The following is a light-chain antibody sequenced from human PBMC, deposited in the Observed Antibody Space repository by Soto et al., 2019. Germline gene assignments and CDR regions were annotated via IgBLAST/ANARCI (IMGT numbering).Light chain of an antibody. V-gene: IGKV3-20*01. CDR3: QQYGSSLYT. J-gene: IGKJ2*01. Sequence: EIVLTQSPGTLSLSPGERATLSCRASQSVSSSYLAWYQQKPGQAPSLLIYGASSRATGIPDMCSGSGSATDFTLTSSRLEAEDFAVYYCQQYGSSLYTFGQGTKLEIK. CDR2: GAS. CDR1: QSVSSSY.